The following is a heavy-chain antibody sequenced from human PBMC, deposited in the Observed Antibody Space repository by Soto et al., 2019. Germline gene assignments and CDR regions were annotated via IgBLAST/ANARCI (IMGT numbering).Heavy chain of an antibody. D-gene: IGHD3-3*01. CDR2: IYYSGST. Sequence: PSETLSLTCTVSVGSISSSSYYWGWIRQPPGKGLEWIGSIYYSGSTYYNPSLKSRVTISVDTSKNQSSLKLSSVTAADTAVYYCARVYYDFWSGFDYWGQGTLVTVSS. V-gene: IGHV4-39*01. J-gene: IGHJ4*02. CDR3: ARVYYDFWSGFDY. CDR1: VGSISSSSYY.